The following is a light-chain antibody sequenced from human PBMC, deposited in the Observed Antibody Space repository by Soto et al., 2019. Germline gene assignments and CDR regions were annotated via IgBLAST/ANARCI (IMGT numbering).Light chain of an antibody. CDR3: LSYADTAYV. V-gene: IGLV2-8*01. CDR1: SSDVGGYNY. Sequence: QSVLTQPPSASGSPGQSVTISCAGTSSDVGGYNYVSWYQQYPGKVPKLMIYEVSEWPSGVPDRFSGSKSGNTAFLTVSGLRAEDEADYYCLSYADTAYVFGTGTKVTVL. CDR2: EVS. J-gene: IGLJ1*01.